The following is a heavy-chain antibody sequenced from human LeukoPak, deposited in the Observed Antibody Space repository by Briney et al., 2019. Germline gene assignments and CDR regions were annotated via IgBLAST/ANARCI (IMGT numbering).Heavy chain of an antibody. V-gene: IGHV4-39*07. CDR3: ARDRGTWNDDGFDY. CDR1: GGSISTSSYY. Sequence: PSGTLSLTCTVSGGSISTSSYYWGWIRQPPGKGLEWIGSIYYSGSTYYNPSLKSRVTMSVDTSKNQFSLKLSSVTAADTAVYYCARDRGTWNDDGFDYWGQGTLVTVSS. CDR2: IYYSGST. D-gene: IGHD1-1*01. J-gene: IGHJ4*02.